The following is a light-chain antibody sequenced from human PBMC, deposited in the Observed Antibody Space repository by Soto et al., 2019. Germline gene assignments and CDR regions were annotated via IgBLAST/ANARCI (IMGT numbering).Light chain of an antibody. CDR2: KAS. V-gene: IGKV1-5*03. Sequence: PSTLSASVGDRVTITCRASQSISSWLAWYQQKPGKAPKLLIYKASTLKSGVPSRFSGSGSGTEFTLTISSLQPDDFATYYCQHYNSYSEAFGQGTKVDI. CDR3: QHYNSYSEA. J-gene: IGKJ1*01. CDR1: QSISSW.